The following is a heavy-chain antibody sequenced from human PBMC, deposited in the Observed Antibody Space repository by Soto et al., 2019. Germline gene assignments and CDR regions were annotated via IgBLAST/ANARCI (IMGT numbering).Heavy chain of an antibody. CDR2: IYWDDDK. V-gene: IGHV2-5*02. CDR3: AHIVVAGLGYYFDY. Sequence: QITLKESGPTLVKPTQTLTLTCTFSGFSLSSTRMAVGWIRQPPGKALEWLALIYWDDDKRYSAFLKSRLTSTKDTSKNHVVLTMSNMDPVDTARYYCAHIVVAGLGYYFDYWGQGTLVTVSS. D-gene: IGHD6-19*01. CDR1: GFSLSSTRMA. J-gene: IGHJ4*02.